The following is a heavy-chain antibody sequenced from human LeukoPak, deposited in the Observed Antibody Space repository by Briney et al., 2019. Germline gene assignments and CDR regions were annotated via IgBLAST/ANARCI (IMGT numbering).Heavy chain of an antibody. V-gene: IGHV3-74*01. Sequence: GASLRLSCAASGFTFNTYVMHWVRQDPGKGLVWVARIDTDGKTTTYADSVKGRFTISRDNAKNMLYVQMNSLRAEDTAVYYCVRDKDGYNFWGQGTLVSVSS. CDR1: GFTFNTYV. CDR3: VRDKDGYNF. CDR2: IDTDGKTT. J-gene: IGHJ4*02. D-gene: IGHD5-24*01.